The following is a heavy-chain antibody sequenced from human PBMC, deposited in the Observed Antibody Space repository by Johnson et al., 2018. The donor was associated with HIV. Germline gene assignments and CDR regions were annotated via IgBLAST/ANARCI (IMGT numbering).Heavy chain of an antibody. V-gene: IGHV3-30*03. CDR3: VRGRISMTVVDLRGGAFDI. CDR2: ISFDGSNE. J-gene: IGHJ3*02. Sequence: QVQLVESGGGVVQPGGSLRLSCAASGFTFSSYGMHWVRQAPGKGLEWGAVISFDGSNEYYTDSVKGRFTISRDNSKNTLYLQMNSLRAEDTAIYYCVRGRISMTVVDLRGGAFDIWGQGTTVTVSS. CDR1: GFTFSSYG. D-gene: IGHD3-22*01.